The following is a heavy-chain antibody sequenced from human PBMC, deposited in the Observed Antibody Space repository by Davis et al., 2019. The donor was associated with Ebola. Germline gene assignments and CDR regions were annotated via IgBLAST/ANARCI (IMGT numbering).Heavy chain of an antibody. Sequence: PSETLSLTCTVSGGSISTYYWGWIRQPPGKGLEWIGSVYYSGSTYYNPSLKSRVTMSVDRSKNQFSLNLRSVTAADTAVFYCARRPGGYNNFDYWGQGTLVTVSS. D-gene: IGHD5-24*01. CDR2: VYYSGST. J-gene: IGHJ4*02. CDR1: GGSISTYY. V-gene: IGHV4-39*01. CDR3: ARRPGGYNNFDY.